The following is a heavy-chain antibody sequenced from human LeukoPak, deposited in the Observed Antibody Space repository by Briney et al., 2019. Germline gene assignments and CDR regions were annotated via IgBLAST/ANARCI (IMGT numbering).Heavy chain of an antibody. CDR1: GGSIINYY. CDR2: IYHNGGT. CDR3: AKVVSGWFDP. V-gene: IGHV4-59*01. Sequence: PSETLSLTCTVSGGSIINYYWTWIRQPPGKGLEWIGSIYHNGGTNYNPSHESRVTMSVDTSKNQFFLKMTSVTAADTAVYYCAKVVSGWFDPWGQGTLVTVSS. D-gene: IGHD6-19*01. J-gene: IGHJ5*02.